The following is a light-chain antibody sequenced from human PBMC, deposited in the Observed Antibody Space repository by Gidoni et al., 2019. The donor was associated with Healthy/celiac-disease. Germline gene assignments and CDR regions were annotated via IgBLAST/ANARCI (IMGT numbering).Light chain of an antibody. CDR3: QSYDSSLSAWV. J-gene: IGLJ3*02. Sequence: SVLTQPPSLSGAPGPRVTISCTGSSSNIGAGYDVHWYQQLPGTAPRLLIYGNSNRPSGVPDRFSGSKSGTSASLAITGLQDEDEADYYCQSYDSSLSAWVFGGGTKLTVL. CDR1: SSNIGAGYD. CDR2: GNS. V-gene: IGLV1-40*01.